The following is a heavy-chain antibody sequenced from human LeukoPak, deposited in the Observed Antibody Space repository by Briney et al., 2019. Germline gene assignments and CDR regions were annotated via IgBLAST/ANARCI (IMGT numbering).Heavy chain of an antibody. Sequence: VASVKVSCKVSGYTLTGLSMHWVRQAPGKGLEWMGGFDPEDGETIYAQKFQGRVTMTEDTSTDTAYMELGSLRSEDTAVYYCATASYCSSTSCPLIAYYFDYWGQGTLVTVSS. V-gene: IGHV1-24*01. D-gene: IGHD2-2*01. CDR3: ATASYCSSTSCPLIAYYFDY. CDR2: FDPEDGET. CDR1: GYTLTGLS. J-gene: IGHJ4*02.